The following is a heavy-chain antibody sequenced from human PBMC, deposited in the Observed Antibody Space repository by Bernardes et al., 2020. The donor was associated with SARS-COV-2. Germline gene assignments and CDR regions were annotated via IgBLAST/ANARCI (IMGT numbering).Heavy chain of an antibody. CDR2: ISAYNGNT. CDR3: ARDRKRITIFGVVTRYGMDV. V-gene: IGHV1-18*04. CDR1: GYTFTSYG. Sequence: ASVKVSCKASGYTFTSYGISWVRQAPGQGLEWMGWISAYNGNTNYAQKLQGRVTMTTDTSTSTAYMELRSLRSDDTAVYYCARDRKRITIFGVVTRYGMDVWGQGTTVTVSS. J-gene: IGHJ6*02. D-gene: IGHD3-3*01.